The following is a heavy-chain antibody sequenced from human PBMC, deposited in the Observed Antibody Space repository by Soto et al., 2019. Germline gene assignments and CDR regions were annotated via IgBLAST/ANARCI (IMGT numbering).Heavy chain of an antibody. Sequence: PSETLSLTCTVSGGSISSYYWSWIRQPPGKGLEWIGYIYYSGSTNYNPSLKSRVTISVDTSKNQFSLKLSSVTAADTAVYYCASLPAASECYYYMDVWGKGTTVTVSS. CDR1: GGSISSYY. V-gene: IGHV4-59*08. J-gene: IGHJ6*03. CDR3: ASLPAASECYYYMDV. D-gene: IGHD2-2*01. CDR2: IYYSGST.